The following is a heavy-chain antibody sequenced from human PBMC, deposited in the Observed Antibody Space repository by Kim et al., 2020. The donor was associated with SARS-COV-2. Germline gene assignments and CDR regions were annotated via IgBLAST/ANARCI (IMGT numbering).Heavy chain of an antibody. CDR1: GGSISSYY. V-gene: IGHV4-4*07. CDR2: IYTSGST. Sequence: SETLSLTCTVSGGSISSYYWSWIRQPAGKGLEWIGRIYTSGSTNYNPSLKSRVTMSVDTSKNQFSLKLSSVTAADTAVYYCARDGDPSYYDILTGYYRGWFDPWGQGTLVTVSS. CDR3: ARDGDPSYYDILTGYYRGWFDP. D-gene: IGHD3-9*01. J-gene: IGHJ5*02.